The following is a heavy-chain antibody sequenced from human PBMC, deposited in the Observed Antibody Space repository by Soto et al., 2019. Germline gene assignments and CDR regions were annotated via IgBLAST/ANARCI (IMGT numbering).Heavy chain of an antibody. CDR2: IYYAGST. CDR1: GGSISSYY. D-gene: IGHD3-22*01. Sequence: QVQLQESGPGLVKPSETLSLTCTVSGGSISSYYWSWFRRPPGKGLEWIGYIYYAGSTSYNPSLHRRVXXXRXPSKKQFPLRLTSVTAADTAVYFCARLGDYYHAFDYWGRGTLVSVSS. V-gene: IGHV4-59*08. CDR3: ARLGDYYHAFDY. J-gene: IGHJ4*02.